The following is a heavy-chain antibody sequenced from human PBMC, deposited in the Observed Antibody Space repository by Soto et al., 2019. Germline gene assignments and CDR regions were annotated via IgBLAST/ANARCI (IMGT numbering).Heavy chain of an antibody. V-gene: IGHV1-69*12. J-gene: IGHJ6*02. Sequence: QVQLVKSGAEVKKPGSSVKVSCKASGGTISRYSITWVRQAPGHGLEWIGGVIPIFGIPTYAQKFQGRVTITADECTSTAHMEMSSLRYEDTAVYYCAREDRDRETGIVPADIDGMDVWGQGTTFTVSS. CDR3: AREDRDRETGIVPADIDGMDV. CDR2: VIPIFGIP. CDR1: GGTISRYS. D-gene: IGHD2-2*01.